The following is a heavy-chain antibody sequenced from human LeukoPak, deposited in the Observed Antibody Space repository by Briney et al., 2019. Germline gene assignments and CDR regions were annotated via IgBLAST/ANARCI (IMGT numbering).Heavy chain of an antibody. D-gene: IGHD5-18*01. Sequence: PGGSLRLSCAVSGITLSNYGMSWVRQAPGKGLEWVAGISDSGGRTNYADSVKGRFTISRDNSKNTVYLQINSLRAEDTAVYYCGKTTAGYSSGQKPAWPVDYWGQGTLVTVSS. CDR3: GKTTAGYSSGQKPAWPVDY. V-gene: IGHV3-23*01. J-gene: IGHJ4*02. CDR1: GITLSNYG. CDR2: ISDSGGRT.